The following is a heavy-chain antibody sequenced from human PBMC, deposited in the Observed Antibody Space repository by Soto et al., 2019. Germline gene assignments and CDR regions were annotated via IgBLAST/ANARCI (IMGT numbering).Heavy chain of an antibody. Sequence: GGSLRLSCVASGFTVDDYAMHWVRQAPGKGLEWVSGISANGDNVDYADSVKGRFTVSRDNAKNSLFLQMNSLRPEDTALYFCAKDMKWGGMTTIHYFDSWGQGTQVTVSS. V-gene: IGHV3-9*01. D-gene: IGHD4-17*01. J-gene: IGHJ4*02. CDR2: ISANGDNV. CDR1: GFTVDDYA. CDR3: AKDMKWGGMTTIHYFDS.